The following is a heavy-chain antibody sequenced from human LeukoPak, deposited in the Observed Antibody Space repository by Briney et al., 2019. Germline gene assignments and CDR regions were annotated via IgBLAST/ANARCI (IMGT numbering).Heavy chain of an antibody. CDR1: GGSIGSNSYY. CDR3: ARSGSSSSGRNYYYYYMDV. D-gene: IGHD6-6*01. CDR2: IFYSGST. Sequence: SETLSLTCTVSGGSIGSNSYYWAWFRQPPGKGLEWIGSIFYSGSTYYNPSLKSRVTISVETSKNQFSLKLSSVTAADTAVYYCARSGSSSSGRNYYYYYMDVWGKGTTVTVSS. V-gene: IGHV4-39*07. J-gene: IGHJ6*03.